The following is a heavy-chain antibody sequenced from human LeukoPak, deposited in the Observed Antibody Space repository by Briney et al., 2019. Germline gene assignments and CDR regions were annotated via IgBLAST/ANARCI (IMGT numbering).Heavy chain of an antibody. D-gene: IGHD3-10*02. Sequence: GGSLRLSCAASGFTVSSNYMSWVRQAPGKGLEWVSVIYSGGTIYYADSVKGRFTISRDNAKNSLYLQMNSLRAEDTAVYYCAELGITMIGGVWGKGTTVTISS. V-gene: IGHV3-53*01. J-gene: IGHJ6*04. CDR1: GFTVSSNY. CDR3: AELGITMIGGV. CDR2: IYSGGTI.